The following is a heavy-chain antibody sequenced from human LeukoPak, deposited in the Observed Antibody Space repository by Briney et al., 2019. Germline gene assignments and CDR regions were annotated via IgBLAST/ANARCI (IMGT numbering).Heavy chain of an antibody. J-gene: IGHJ4*02. CDR2: INPNSGGT. V-gene: IGHV1-2*02. CDR1: GCTFTGYY. D-gene: IGHD3-10*01. CDR3: ARDPRGVRGVISY. Sequence: ASVKVSCKASGCTFTGYYMHWVRQAPGQGLEWMGWINPNSGGTNYAQKFQGRVPMTRDTSISTAYMELSRLRSDDTAVYYCARDPRGVRGVISYWGQGTLVTVSS.